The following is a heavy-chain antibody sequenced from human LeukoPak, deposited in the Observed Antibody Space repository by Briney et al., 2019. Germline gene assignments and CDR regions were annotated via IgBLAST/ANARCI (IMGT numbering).Heavy chain of an antibody. CDR3: ARGIAVAENWFDP. V-gene: IGHV4-59*01. D-gene: IGHD6-19*01. CDR2: IYYSGST. Sequence: PSETLSLTCTVSGGSISSYYWSWLRQPPGKGLEWIGYIYYSGSTNYNPSLKSRVTISVDTSKNQFSLKLSSVTAADTAVYYCARGIAVAENWFDPWGQGTLVTVSS. J-gene: IGHJ5*02. CDR1: GGSISSYY.